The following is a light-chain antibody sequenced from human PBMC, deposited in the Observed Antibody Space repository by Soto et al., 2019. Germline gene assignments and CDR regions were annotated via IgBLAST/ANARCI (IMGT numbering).Light chain of an antibody. V-gene: IGLV2-8*01. CDR1: SSDVGAYNY. CDR2: EVT. Sequence: QSVLTQPPSASGSPGQSVTISCTGTSSDVGAYNYVSWYQQHAGKAPKLVIYEVTKRPSGVPDRFSGSKSANTASLTVSGLQADEEADYYCSSFSSSSTWVFGGGTKLTVL. CDR3: SSFSSSSTWV. J-gene: IGLJ3*02.